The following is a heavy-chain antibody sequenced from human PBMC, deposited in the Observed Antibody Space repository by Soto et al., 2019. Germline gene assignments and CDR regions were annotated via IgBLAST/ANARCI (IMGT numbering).Heavy chain of an antibody. J-gene: IGHJ6*02. CDR2: INTNNGNT. CDR1: GYSFTRYG. V-gene: IGHV1-18*01. D-gene: IGHD3-16*01. CDR3: AMVDVYVTPSPQDV. Sequence: QVQLVQSRAEVKNPGASVKVSCKASGYSFTRYGIAWARQAPGQGLEWMGWINTNNGNTNYAQNPQGRVTLTTDASTSTAYMALTSLRSNDTAIYYCAMVDVYVTPSPQDVWGQGTTVIVSS.